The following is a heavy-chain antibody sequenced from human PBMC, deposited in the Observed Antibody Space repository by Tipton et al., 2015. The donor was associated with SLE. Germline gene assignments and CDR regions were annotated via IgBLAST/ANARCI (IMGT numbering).Heavy chain of an antibody. J-gene: IGHJ6*02. CDR3: ARDSLNWGSYYHGMDV. CDR1: GGSISSYF. D-gene: IGHD3-16*01. V-gene: IGHV4-59*01. Sequence: TLSLTCTVSGGSISSYFWTWIRQPPGKGLEWIGHIFYTGSTRYNPSLKSRVTISVDTSKSQIFLKRSSVTAADTAVYYCARDSLNWGSYYHGMDVWGQGTTVTVSS. CDR2: IFYTGST.